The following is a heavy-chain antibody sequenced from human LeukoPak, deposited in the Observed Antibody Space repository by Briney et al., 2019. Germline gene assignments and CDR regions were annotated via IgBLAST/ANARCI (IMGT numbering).Heavy chain of an antibody. CDR1: GYTFTSYG. CDR2: ISAYNGNT. Sequence: GASAKVSCKASGYTFTSYGISWVRQAPGQGLEWMGWISAYNGNTNYAQKLQGRVTMTTDTSTSTAYMELRSLRSDDTAVYYCARDRRFVLRYFDWLVPFDYWGQGTLVTVSS. J-gene: IGHJ4*02. V-gene: IGHV1-18*01. CDR3: ARDRRFVLRYFDWLVPFDY. D-gene: IGHD3-9*01.